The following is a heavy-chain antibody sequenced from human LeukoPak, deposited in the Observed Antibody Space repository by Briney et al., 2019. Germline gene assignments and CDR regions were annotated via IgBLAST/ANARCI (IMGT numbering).Heavy chain of an antibody. J-gene: IGHJ4*02. V-gene: IGHV3-30*02. CDR1: GFTFSSYG. CDR2: IRYDGSNK. CDR3: AKDRVAGYYRGSFDY. Sequence: GGSLRLSCAASGFTFSSYGMHWVRQAPGKGLEWVAFIRYDGSNKYYADSVKGRFTISRDNSKNTLYLQMNSLRAEDTAVYYCAKDRVAGYYRGSFDYWGQGTLVTVSS. D-gene: IGHD3-9*01.